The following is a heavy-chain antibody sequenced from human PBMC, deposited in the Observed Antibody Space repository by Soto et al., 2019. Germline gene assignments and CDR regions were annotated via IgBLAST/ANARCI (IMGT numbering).Heavy chain of an antibody. J-gene: IGHJ4*02. D-gene: IGHD3-22*01. Sequence: SVKVSCKASGGTFSSYAISWVRQAPGQGLEWMGGIIPIFGTANYAQKFQGRVTITADEFTSTAYMELSSLRSEDTAVYYCARGDHYYDSSGYVYYFDYWGQGTLVTVSS. CDR1: GGTFSSYA. CDR2: IIPIFGTA. CDR3: ARGDHYYDSSGYVYYFDY. V-gene: IGHV1-69*13.